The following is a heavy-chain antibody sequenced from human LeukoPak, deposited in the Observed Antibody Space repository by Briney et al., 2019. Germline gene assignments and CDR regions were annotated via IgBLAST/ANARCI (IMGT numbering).Heavy chain of an antibody. V-gene: IGHV1-18*01. CDR1: GYTFTSYG. CDR3: ARGVRENRSWYTVHFDY. Sequence: EASVKVSCKASGYTFTSYGISWVRQAPGQGLEGMGWISIYDGKTLYAQKFQGRVTMTTDTSTSTAYMELRSLRSDDTAVYYCARGVRENRSWYTVHFDYWGQGTLVTVSS. D-gene: IGHD2-2*02. J-gene: IGHJ4*02. CDR2: ISIYDGKT.